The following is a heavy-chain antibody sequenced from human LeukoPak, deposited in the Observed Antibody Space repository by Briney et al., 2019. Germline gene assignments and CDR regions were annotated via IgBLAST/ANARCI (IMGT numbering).Heavy chain of an antibody. J-gene: IGHJ6*03. Sequence: ASVKVSCKASGYTFTGYYMHWVRQAPGHGLDWMGRINPNSGGTNYAQKFQGRVTMTRDTSISTAYMELSRLRSDDTAVYYCARQSLVNYYYYYMDVWGKGTTVTVSS. CDR3: ARQSLVNYYYYYMDV. CDR1: GYTFTGYY. D-gene: IGHD2-2*01. CDR2: INPNSGGT. V-gene: IGHV1-2*06.